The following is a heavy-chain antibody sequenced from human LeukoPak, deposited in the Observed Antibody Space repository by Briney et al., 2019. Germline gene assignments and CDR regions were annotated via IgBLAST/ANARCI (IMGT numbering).Heavy chain of an antibody. Sequence: GASVKVSCKASGYTFTGYYMHWVRQAPGQGLEWMGWINPNSGGTNYAQKFQGRVTMTRDTSIRTAYMELSRLRSDDTAVYYCARDWGGGAWEDYYDSSGPYFDYWGQGTLVTVSS. CDR1: GYTFTGYY. D-gene: IGHD3-22*01. V-gene: IGHV1-2*02. CDR3: ARDWGGGAWEDYYDSSGPYFDY. J-gene: IGHJ4*02. CDR2: INPNSGGT.